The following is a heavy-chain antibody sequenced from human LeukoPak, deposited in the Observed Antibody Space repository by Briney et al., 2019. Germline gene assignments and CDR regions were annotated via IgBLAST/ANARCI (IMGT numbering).Heavy chain of an antibody. V-gene: IGHV1-46*01. CDR1: GYTSTSYY. CDR3: ARGQIVVVIENWFDP. J-gene: IGHJ5*02. D-gene: IGHD3-22*01. CDR2: INPSGGST. Sequence: ASVKVSCKASGYTSTSYYMHWVRQAPGQGLEWMGIINPSGGSTSYAQKFQGRVTMTRDTSTSTVYMELSSLRSEDTAVYYCARGQIVVVIENWFDPWGQGTLVTVSS.